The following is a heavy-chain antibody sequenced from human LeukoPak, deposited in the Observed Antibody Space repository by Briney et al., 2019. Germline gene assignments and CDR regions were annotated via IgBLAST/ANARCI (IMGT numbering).Heavy chain of an antibody. D-gene: IGHD3-22*01. V-gene: IGHV3-23*01. J-gene: IGHJ4*02. CDR2: ISGSGGST. CDR1: GFTFSSYA. Sequence: GGSLRLSCAASGFTFSSYAMSWVRQAPGKGLEWVSAISGSGGSTYYADSVKGRFTISRDKSKNTLYLQMNSLRAEDTAVYYCAKDRWFYYDSSGYYPHPYFDYWGQGTLVTVSS. CDR3: AKDRWFYYDSSGYYPHPYFDY.